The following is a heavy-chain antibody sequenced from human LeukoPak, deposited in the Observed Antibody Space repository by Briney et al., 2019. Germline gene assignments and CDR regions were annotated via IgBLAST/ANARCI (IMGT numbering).Heavy chain of an antibody. CDR1: GFTFGDYA. V-gene: IGHV3-49*04. CDR2: IRSKAYGGTT. J-gene: IGHJ5*02. Sequence: HSGRSLRLSCTASGFTFGDYAMSWVRQAPGKGPEWVGFIRSKAYGGTTEYAASVKGRFTISRDDSKSIAYLQMNSLKTEDTAVYYCTRDGLSSSWYRVGWFDPWGQGTLVTVSS. D-gene: IGHD6-13*01. CDR3: TRDGLSSSWYRVGWFDP.